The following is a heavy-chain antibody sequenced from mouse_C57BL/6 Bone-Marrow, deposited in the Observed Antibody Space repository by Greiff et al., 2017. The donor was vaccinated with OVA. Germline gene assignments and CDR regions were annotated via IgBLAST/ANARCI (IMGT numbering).Heavy chain of an antibody. D-gene: IGHD2-4*01. Sequence: EVKVVESGGGLVQPGGSLKLSCAASGFTFSDYGMAWVRQAPRKGPEWVAFISNLAYSIYYADTVTGRFTIPRENAKNTLSLEMSSLRSTSTAMYYCSREGFYYYVHFDVWGTGTTVTVSS. J-gene: IGHJ1*03. CDR3: SREGFYYYVHFDV. CDR1: GFTFSDYG. V-gene: IGHV5-15*01. CDR2: ISNLAYSI.